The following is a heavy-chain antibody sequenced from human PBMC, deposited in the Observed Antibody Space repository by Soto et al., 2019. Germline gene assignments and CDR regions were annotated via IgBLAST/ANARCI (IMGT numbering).Heavy chain of an antibody. CDR3: SKQNRYGGITELEY. V-gene: IGHV3-23*01. Sequence: EVQLLESGGGLVQPGGSLRLSCAASGFTFSSYAMSWVRQAPGKGLEWVSAISGSGGSTYYADSVKGRFTISRDNSKNTLYLQMNSLRAEDTAVYYCSKQNRYGGITELEYWGQGTLVTFSS. CDR1: GFTFSSYA. D-gene: IGHD2-15*01. CDR2: ISGSGGST. J-gene: IGHJ4*02.